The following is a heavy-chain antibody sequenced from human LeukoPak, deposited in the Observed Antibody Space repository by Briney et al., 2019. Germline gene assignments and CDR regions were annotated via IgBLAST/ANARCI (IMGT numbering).Heavy chain of an antibody. CDR3: ARDTTYYGSGSSRASLDY. V-gene: IGHV1-69*13. CDR2: IIPIFGTA. Sequence: ASVKVSCKASGGTFSSYAISWVRQAPGQGLEWMGGIIPIFGTANYAQKFQGRVTITADESTSTAYMELSSLRSEDTAVYYCARDTTYYGSGSSRASLDYWGQGTLVTVSS. J-gene: IGHJ4*02. D-gene: IGHD3-10*01. CDR1: GGTFSSYA.